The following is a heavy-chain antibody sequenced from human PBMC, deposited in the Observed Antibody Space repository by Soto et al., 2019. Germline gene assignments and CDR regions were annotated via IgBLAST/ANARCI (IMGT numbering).Heavy chain of an antibody. V-gene: IGHV1-69*13. CDR2: IIPFFKAT. CDR3: ARDVSINYYDGTFAYHAMDV. Sequence: ASVKVSCKASGGTFSSDAISWVRQAPGQGLEWMGGIIPFFKATNYAEKFQGRVTITADDSTSTAYMDLYGLRSEDTAVYYCARDVSINYYDGTFAYHAMDVWGQGTTVTVSS. D-gene: IGHD3-16*01. J-gene: IGHJ6*02. CDR1: GGTFSSDA.